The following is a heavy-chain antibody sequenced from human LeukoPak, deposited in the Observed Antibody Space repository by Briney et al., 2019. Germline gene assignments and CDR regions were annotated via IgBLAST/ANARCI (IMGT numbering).Heavy chain of an antibody. CDR1: GGSISSYY. CDR3: ARAPHLRYFDY. J-gene: IGHJ4*02. D-gene: IGHD3-9*01. CDR2: IFTSGTT. V-gene: IGHV4-4*07. Sequence: SETLSLTCTVSGGSISSYYWSWIRQPAGKGLEWIGRIFTSGTTDYNPSLKSRVSMSVDTSKIQFSLKLKSVTAADTAVYYCARAPHLRYFDYWGQGILVTVSS.